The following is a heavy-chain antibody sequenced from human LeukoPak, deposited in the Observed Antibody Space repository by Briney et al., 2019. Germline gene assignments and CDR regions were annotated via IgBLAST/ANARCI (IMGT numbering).Heavy chain of an antibody. D-gene: IGHD3-10*01. J-gene: IGHJ3*02. CDR2: INSDGSST. Sequence: PGGSLRLSCAASGFTFSSYWMHWVRQAPGKGLVWVSRINSDGSSTSYADSVKGRFTISRDNAKNTLYLQMNSLRAEDTAVYYCARHMGAGYYGSGSYYFGLAFDIWGQGTMVTVPS. V-gene: IGHV3-74*01. CDR1: GFTFSSYW. CDR3: ARHMGAGYYGSGSYYFGLAFDI.